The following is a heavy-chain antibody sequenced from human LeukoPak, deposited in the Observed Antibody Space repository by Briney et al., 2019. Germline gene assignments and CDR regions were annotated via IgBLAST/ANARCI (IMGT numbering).Heavy chain of an antibody. CDR3: AKSYGSGSYSIGAYYYYGMDV. D-gene: IGHD3-10*01. J-gene: IGHJ6*02. Sequence: GGSLRLSCAASGFTFSSYGMHWVRQAPGKGLEWVAVILYDGSTKYYADSVKGRFTVSRDNSNNTLYLQMNSLRAEDTAVYYCAKSYGSGSYSIGAYYYYGMDVWGQGTTVTVSS. V-gene: IGHV3-30*18. CDR2: ILYDGSTK. CDR1: GFTFSSYG.